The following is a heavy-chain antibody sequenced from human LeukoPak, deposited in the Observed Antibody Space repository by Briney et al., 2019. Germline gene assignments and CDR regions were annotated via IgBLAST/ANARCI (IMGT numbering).Heavy chain of an antibody. CDR3: ARLAGGSYSDY. CDR2: ISSSGSTI. D-gene: IGHD1-26*01. CDR1: GFTFSDYY. V-gene: IGHV3-11*04. J-gene: IGHJ4*02. Sequence: PGGSLRLSCAASGFTFSDYYMSWIRQAPGKGLEWVSCISSSGSTIYYADSVKGRFTISRDNSKNTVYLQMGSLRAEDMAVYYCARLAGGSYSDYWGQGTLVTVSS.